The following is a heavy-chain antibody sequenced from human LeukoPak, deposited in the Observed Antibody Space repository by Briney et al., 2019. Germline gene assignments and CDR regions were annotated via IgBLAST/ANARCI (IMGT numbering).Heavy chain of an antibody. V-gene: IGHV4-59*01. CDR1: GGSISSYY. D-gene: IGHD1-7*01. Sequence: SETLSLTCTVSGGSISSYYRSWIRQPPGKGLEWIGYIYHTGTTNYNPSLKSRVTISVDTSKNQFSLKLSSVTPADTAVYYCARDSGTQGAWFDPWGQGTLVTVSS. CDR3: ARDSGTQGAWFDP. J-gene: IGHJ5*02. CDR2: IYHTGTT.